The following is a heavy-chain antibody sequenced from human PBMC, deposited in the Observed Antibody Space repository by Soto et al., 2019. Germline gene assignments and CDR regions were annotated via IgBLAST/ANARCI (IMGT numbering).Heavy chain of an antibody. CDR3: TRSTNWNYAYYFDY. J-gene: IGHJ4*02. CDR2: IDWEEEK. D-gene: IGHD1-7*01. CDR1: GFSLSRKGMS. Sequence: SGPTLANPKQTLILTCAFSGFSLSRKGMSVSWIRQPPGKALEFLALIDWEEEKFYSPSLRTRLTVSTDTSKSQVVLTLPHVDPVDTATYSCTRSTNWNYAYYFDYWRQGTLVTVSS. V-gene: IGHV2-70*01.